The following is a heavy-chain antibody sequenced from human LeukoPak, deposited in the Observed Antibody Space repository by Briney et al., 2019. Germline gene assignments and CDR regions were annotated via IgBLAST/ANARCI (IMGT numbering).Heavy chain of an antibody. Sequence: GGSLRLSCAASGFTFSSYAMSWVRQAPGKGLEWVSAISGSGGSTYYADSVKGRFTISRDNSKNTLYLQMNSLRAEDTAVYYCAKDWKYSSGWYGNYFDYWGQGTLVTVSS. D-gene: IGHD6-19*01. V-gene: IGHV3-23*01. CDR2: ISGSGGST. CDR3: AKDWKYSSGWYGNYFDY. J-gene: IGHJ4*02. CDR1: GFTFSSYA.